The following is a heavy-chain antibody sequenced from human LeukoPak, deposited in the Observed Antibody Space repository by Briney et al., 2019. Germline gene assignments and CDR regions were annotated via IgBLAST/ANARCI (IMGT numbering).Heavy chain of an antibody. Sequence: GGSLRLSCAVSGFTFSTYAMTWVRQAPGKGLEWVSAFSATDGSAQYADSLKGRFTIFRDSAINTLFLQINGLRAEDTAVYYCARCQIAAAGTGAFDVWGQGTKVTVSS. CDR2: FSATDGSA. V-gene: IGHV3-23*01. CDR3: ARCQIAAAGTGAFDV. D-gene: IGHD6-13*01. J-gene: IGHJ3*01. CDR1: GFTFSTYA.